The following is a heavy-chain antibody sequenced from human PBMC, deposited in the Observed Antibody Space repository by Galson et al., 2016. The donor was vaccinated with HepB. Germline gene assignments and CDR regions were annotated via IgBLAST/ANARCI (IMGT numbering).Heavy chain of an antibody. D-gene: IGHD3-3*01. CDR3: ATEYVLRSLESSSYYFYGLDV. CDR2: ITGGGGKT. Sequence: SLRLSCAASGFTFIAFAMTWVRQAPGTGLEWVSTITGGGGKTHHADSVKGRFTISRDNSKNTLYLEMNSLRAEDTAIYYCATEYVLRSLESSSYYFYGLDVWGQGTTVTVSS. CDR1: GFTFIAFA. J-gene: IGHJ6*02. V-gene: IGHV3-23*01.